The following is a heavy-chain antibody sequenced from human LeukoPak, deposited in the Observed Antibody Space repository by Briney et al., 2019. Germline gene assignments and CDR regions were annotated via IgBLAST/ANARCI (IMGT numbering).Heavy chain of an antibody. CDR2: INPNSGAT. CDR1: GYTFTDYI. D-gene: IGHD2-2*01. Sequence: ASVTVSCKSSGYTFTDYIIHWVRQAPGQGLEWMGWINPNSGATKYAQKFQGRVSMTRDTSINTAYMDLTNLRSDDTAIFYCARVKKFMPELEFWGQGTLVTVSS. V-gene: IGHV1-2*02. J-gene: IGHJ4*02. CDR3: ARVKKFMPELEF.